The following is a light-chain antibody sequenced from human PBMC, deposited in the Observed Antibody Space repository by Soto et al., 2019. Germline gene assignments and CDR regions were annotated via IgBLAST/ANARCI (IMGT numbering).Light chain of an antibody. CDR3: QSYDSSLSGYV. Sequence: QSVLTQPPSASGTPGQRVTISCSGSSSNIGSNYVYWYHQLPGAAPKLVIYRNNQRPSGVPDRFSGSKSGTSASLAISGLRPEDEADYYCQSYDSSLSGYVFGTGTKVTVL. CDR2: RNN. CDR1: SSNIGSNY. V-gene: IGLV1-47*01. J-gene: IGLJ1*01.